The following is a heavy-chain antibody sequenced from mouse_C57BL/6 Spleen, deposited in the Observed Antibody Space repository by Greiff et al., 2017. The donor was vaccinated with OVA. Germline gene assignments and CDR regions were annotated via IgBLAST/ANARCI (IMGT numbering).Heavy chain of an antibody. Sequence: EVQLQQSVAELVRPGASVKLSCTASGFNIKNSYMHWVKQRPEQGLEWIGRIVPANGNTKYAPKFQGKATITADTSSNTAYLQLSSLTSENTAIYYCARSYYCGSSRAYYAMDYWGQGTSVTVSS. CDR3: ARSYYCGSSRAYYAMDY. V-gene: IGHV14-3*01. CDR1: GFNIKNSY. J-gene: IGHJ4*01. CDR2: IVPANGNT. D-gene: IGHD1-1*01.